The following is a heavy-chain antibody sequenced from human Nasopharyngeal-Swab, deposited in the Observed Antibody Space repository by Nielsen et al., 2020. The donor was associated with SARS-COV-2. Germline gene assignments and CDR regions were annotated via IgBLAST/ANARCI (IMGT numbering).Heavy chain of an antibody. CDR2: ISAYNGNT. J-gene: IGHJ6*03. CDR3: ARDSSYGTPYYYYYYMDV. D-gene: IGHD5-18*01. CDR1: GYTFTSYG. Sequence: ASVKVSCKASGYTFTSYGISWVRHAPGQGLEWMGWISAYNGNTNYAQKLQGRVTMTTDTSTSTAYMELRSLRSDDTAVYYCARDSSYGTPYYYYYYMDVWGKGTTVTVSS. V-gene: IGHV1-18*04.